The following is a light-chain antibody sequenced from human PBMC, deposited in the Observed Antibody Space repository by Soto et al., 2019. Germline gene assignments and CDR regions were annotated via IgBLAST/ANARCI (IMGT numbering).Light chain of an antibody. V-gene: IGLV2-14*01. CDR2: EIN. CDR1: SSDVGRYAY. CDR3: NSYTSISTLV. J-gene: IGLJ1*01. Sequence: QSVLTQPASVSGSPGQSITISCTGTSSDVGRYAYVSWYQHHPGKTPKLIIYEINNRPSGISDRFSGSSSGNTASLTISGLQAEDEADYYCNSYTSISTLVFGTGTKLTVL.